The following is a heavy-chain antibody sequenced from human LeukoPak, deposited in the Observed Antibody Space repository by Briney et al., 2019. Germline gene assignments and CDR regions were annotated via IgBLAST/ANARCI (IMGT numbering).Heavy chain of an antibody. CDR3: ARRAPNYGGNAYYFDY. V-gene: IGHV3-48*04. CDR2: ISSSGSTI. CDR1: GFTFSSYA. J-gene: IGHJ4*02. Sequence: GGSLRLSCAASGFTFSSYAMHWVRQAPGKGLEWVSYISSSGSTIYYADSVKGRFTISRDNAKNSLYLQMNSLRAEDTAVYYCARRAPNYGGNAYYFDYWGQGTLVTVSS. D-gene: IGHD4-23*01.